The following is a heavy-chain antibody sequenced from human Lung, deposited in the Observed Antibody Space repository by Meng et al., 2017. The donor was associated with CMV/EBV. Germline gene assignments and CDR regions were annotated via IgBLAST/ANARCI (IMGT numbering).Heavy chain of an antibody. D-gene: IGHD2-8*01. CDR2: INPNSGGT. V-gene: IGHV1-2*02. CDR1: GYTFTSYY. CDR3: ARESSNGYFDY. J-gene: IGHJ4*02. Sequence: ASXXVSCKASGYTFTSYYMHWVRQAPGQGLEWMGWINPNSGGTNYAQKFQGRVTMTRDTSISTAYMELSRLRSDDTAVYYCARESSNGYFDYWGQGTLVTVSS.